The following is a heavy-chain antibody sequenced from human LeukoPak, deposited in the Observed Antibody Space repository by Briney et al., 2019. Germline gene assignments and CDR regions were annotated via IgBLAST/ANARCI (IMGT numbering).Heavy chain of an antibody. CDR3: ARDIVVVPAAISLDY. V-gene: IGHV1-18*01. CDR1: GYTFTSYG. CDR2: ISAYNGNT. J-gene: IGHJ4*02. Sequence: ASVKVSCKASGYTFTSYGISWVRQAPGQGLEWMGWISAYNGNTNYAQKLPGRLTMTTDTSTSTAYMELRSLRSDDTAVYYCARDIVVVPAAISLDYWGQGTLVTVSS. D-gene: IGHD2-2*02.